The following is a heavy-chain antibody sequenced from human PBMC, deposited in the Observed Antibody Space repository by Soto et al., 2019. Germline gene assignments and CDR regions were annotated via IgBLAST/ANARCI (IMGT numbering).Heavy chain of an antibody. CDR3: TTGRYSSSLYYDS. CDR2: IKSKIDGGTT. D-gene: IGHD6-6*01. J-gene: IGHJ4*02. CDR1: GITFSNAW. Sequence: EVQLVESGGGLVKPGGPLRGSCAATGITFSNAWMTWVRQAPGKGLEWVGRIKSKIDGGTTDYGVPVKGRFTISRDDSKNTLCLQMNSLKTEDTAVYYCTTGRYSSSLYYDSWGQGTLVTVSS. V-gene: IGHV3-15*01.